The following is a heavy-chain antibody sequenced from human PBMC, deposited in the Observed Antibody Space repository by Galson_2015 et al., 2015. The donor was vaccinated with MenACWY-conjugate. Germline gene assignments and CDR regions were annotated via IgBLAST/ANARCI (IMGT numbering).Heavy chain of an antibody. D-gene: IGHD3-10*01. Sequence: TLSLTCTVSGGSIRSGGYYWSWIRQHPGKGLEWIGFIYYSGSTYHNPSLKSRLTMSVDTSRNQFSMDLRSVTAAVTAVYYCVRKSGSWSYYEASFDYWGQGTLVTVSS. V-gene: IGHV4-31*03. J-gene: IGHJ4*02. CDR3: VRKSGSWSYYEASFDY. CDR2: IYYSGST. CDR1: GGSIRSGGYY.